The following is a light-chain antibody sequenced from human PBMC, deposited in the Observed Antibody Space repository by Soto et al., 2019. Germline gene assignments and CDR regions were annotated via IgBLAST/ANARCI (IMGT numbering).Light chain of an antibody. Sequence: IVMTQSPATLSVSPGERAILSCRASQSVGGDLAWYQRKPVQAPRLLIYEALNRATGIPARFSGSGSGTDFTLTISSLEPEDFAVYYCQQRNNWPLTFGGGTKVDI. J-gene: IGKJ4*02. CDR2: EAL. CDR1: QSVGGD. V-gene: IGKV3-11*01. CDR3: QQRNNWPLT.